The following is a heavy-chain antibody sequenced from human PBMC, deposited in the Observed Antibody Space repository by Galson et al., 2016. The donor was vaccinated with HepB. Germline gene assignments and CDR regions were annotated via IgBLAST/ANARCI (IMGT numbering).Heavy chain of an antibody. Sequence: SVKVSCKASGYTFTNFGITWLRQAPGQGLEWMGWIGAARGDTNYAQKFQGRLTMTRDTSTTTAYMELDYLGSDDTAVYFCASAHIFYCGGDVCHGYDACEVGGQGTTVIVSS. V-gene: IGHV1-18*04. CDR2: IGAARGDT. CDR3: ASAHIFYCGGDVCHGYDACEV. D-gene: IGHD2-21*01. CDR1: GYTFTNFG. J-gene: IGHJ3*01.